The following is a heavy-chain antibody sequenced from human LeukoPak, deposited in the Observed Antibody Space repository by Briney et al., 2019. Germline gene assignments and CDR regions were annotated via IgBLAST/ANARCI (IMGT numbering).Heavy chain of an antibody. Sequence: GASLRLSCAASGFTISNYAMSWVRQAPGEGLEWVSAILGSGGSTYYADSVKGRFTVSRDNSKSTLYLQMNSLRAEDTALYYCAKWGDYDVLTGYYVPDYWGQGTLVTVSS. CDR2: ILGSGGST. CDR3: AKWGDYDVLTGYYVPDY. V-gene: IGHV3-23*01. D-gene: IGHD3-9*01. CDR1: GFTISNYA. J-gene: IGHJ4*02.